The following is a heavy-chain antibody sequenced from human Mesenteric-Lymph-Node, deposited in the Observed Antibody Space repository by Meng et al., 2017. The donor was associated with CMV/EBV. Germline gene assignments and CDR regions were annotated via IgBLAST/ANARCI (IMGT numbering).Heavy chain of an antibody. CDR2: INHSGTT. CDR3: ARGSYCSSASCHSANFDF. D-gene: IGHD2-2*01. J-gene: IGHJ4*02. V-gene: IGHV4-34*01. CDR1: GGSFNDYY. Sequence: LNISCAVYGGSFNDYYGGWIRQSPGRGLEWVGEINHSGTTNYNSSLKSRVTISVDTSRNPFSLRLSSVTAADTAVYYCARGSYCSSASCHSANFDFWGQGTLVTVSS.